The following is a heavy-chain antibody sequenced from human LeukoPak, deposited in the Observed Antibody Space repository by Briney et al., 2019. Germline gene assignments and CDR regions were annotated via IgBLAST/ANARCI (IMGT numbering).Heavy chain of an antibody. J-gene: IGHJ4*02. V-gene: IGHV3-30*04. D-gene: IGHD3-10*01. Sequence: GRSLRLSCAASGFTSSSYAMHWVRQAPGKGLEWVAVISYDGSNKYYADSVKGRFTISRDNSKNTLYLQMNSLRAEDTAVYYCARESILYGSGSYYFDYWGQGTLVTVSS. CDR3: ARESILYGSGSYYFDY. CDR2: ISYDGSNK. CDR1: GFTSSSYA.